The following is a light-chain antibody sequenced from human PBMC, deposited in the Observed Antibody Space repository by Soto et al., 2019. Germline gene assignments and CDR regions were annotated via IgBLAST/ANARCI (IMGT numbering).Light chain of an antibody. Sequence: EIVLTQSPGTLSLSPGERATLSCRASQSVTSTYLAWYQQKPGQSPRLIIYGGSTRASGFPDRFSGGGSGTDFPLTISRLEPEDSAVYYWHCQQFDSSRMYSFGQGTKLEI. J-gene: IGKJ2*03. CDR1: QSVTSTY. V-gene: IGKV3-20*01. CDR3: QQFDSSRMYS. CDR2: GGS.